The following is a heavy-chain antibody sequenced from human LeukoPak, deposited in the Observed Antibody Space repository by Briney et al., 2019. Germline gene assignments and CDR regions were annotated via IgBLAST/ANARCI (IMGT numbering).Heavy chain of an antibody. V-gene: IGHV3-23*01. D-gene: IGHD3-9*01. CDR2: ISGSGGST. CDR1: GFTFSSYA. CDR3: AKDTRNRYDILTGFDY. J-gene: IGHJ4*02. Sequence: GGSLRLSCAASGFTFSSYARSGVRQAPGKGREGVSAISGSGGSTYYADSVKGRFTISRDNSKNTLYLQMNSLRAEDTAVYYCAKDTRNRYDILTGFDYWGQGTLVTVSS.